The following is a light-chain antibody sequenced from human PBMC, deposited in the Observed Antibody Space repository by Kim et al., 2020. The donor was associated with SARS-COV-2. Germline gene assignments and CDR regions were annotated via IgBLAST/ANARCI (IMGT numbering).Light chain of an antibody. CDR1: SSDVGGYNY. J-gene: IGLJ2*01. V-gene: IGLV2-8*01. Sequence: QSALTQPPSASGSPGQSVTISCTGTSSDVGGYNYVSWYQQHPGKAPQLMIYEVSKRPSGVPDRFSGSKSGNTASLTVSGLQAEDEADYYCSSYAGSAVVFGGVTQLTVL. CDR2: EVS. CDR3: SSYAGSAVV.